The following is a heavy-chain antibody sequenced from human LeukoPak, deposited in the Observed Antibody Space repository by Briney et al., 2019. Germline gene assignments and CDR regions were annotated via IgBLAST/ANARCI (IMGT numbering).Heavy chain of an antibody. D-gene: IGHD3-3*01. Sequence: GGSLRLSCAASGFTFSSYAMHWVRQAPGKGLEYVSAISSNGGSTYYANSVKGRFTISRDNSKNTLYLQMGSLRAEDIAVYYCASLDFWSGYYDYWGQGTLVTVSS. CDR2: ISSNGGST. CDR3: ASLDFWSGYYDY. J-gene: IGHJ4*02. CDR1: GFTFSSYA. V-gene: IGHV3-64*01.